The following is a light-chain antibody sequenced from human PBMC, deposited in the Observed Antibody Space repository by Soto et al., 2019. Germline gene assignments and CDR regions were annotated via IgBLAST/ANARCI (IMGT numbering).Light chain of an antibody. V-gene: IGKV1-5*03. CDR1: QTISSW. J-gene: IGKJ1*01. CDR2: KAS. Sequence: DIQMTQSPSTLSGSVGDRVTITCRASQTISSWLAWYQQKPGKAPKLLIYKASTLKSGVPSRFSGSGSGTEVTLTISSLQPDDFATYYCQHYNSYSEAFVQGTKVEL. CDR3: QHYNSYSEA.